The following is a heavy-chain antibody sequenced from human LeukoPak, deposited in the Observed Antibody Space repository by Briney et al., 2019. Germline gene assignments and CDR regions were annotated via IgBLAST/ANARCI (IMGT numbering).Heavy chain of an antibody. J-gene: IGHJ4*02. CDR3: AKPGPGPSGFDS. V-gene: IGHV3-23*01. D-gene: IGHD7-27*01. Sequence: GGSLRLSCAASGYTVSDKPMTWVRQAAGKGLEWVSGISDSGGSAYYADSVKGRFTISRDNSKNTLYLQMNSLRAEDTAVYYCAKPGPGPSGFDSWGQGTLVTVSS. CDR1: GYTVSDKP. CDR2: ISDSGGSA.